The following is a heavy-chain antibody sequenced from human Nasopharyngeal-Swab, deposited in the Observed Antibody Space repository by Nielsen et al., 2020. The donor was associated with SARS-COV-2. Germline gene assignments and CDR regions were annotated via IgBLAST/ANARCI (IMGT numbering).Heavy chain of an antibody. Sequence: GESLKISCVASGFTFSSFWMHWVRQVPGKELVWISRISGDGSSTSYADSVKGRLTISRDNAKNTLYLQINTLTGEDTAVYYCARGSGPHGSWDYWGQGTLVTVSS. CDR2: ISGDGSST. D-gene: IGHD6-19*01. V-gene: IGHV3-74*01. CDR1: GFTFSSFW. CDR3: ARGSGPHGSWDY. J-gene: IGHJ4*02.